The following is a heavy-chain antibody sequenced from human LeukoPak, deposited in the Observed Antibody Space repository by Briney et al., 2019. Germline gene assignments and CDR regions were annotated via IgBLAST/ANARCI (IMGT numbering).Heavy chain of an antibody. CDR2: IYSGGST. J-gene: IGHJ4*02. CDR1: GFTVSSNY. CDR3: AREFYYDSSGYYYREAAPPV. Sequence: GGSLRLSCAASGFTVSSNYMSWVRQAPGKGLEWVSVIYSGGSTYYADSVKGRFTISRDNSKNTLYLQMNSLRAEDTAVYYCAREFYYDSSGYYYREAAPPVWGQGTLVTVSS. V-gene: IGHV3-66*01. D-gene: IGHD3-22*01.